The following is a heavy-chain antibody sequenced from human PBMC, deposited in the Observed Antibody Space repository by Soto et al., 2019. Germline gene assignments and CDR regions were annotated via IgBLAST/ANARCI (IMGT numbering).Heavy chain of an antibody. D-gene: IGHD1-1*01. CDR1: GFTFSSYS. J-gene: IGHJ4*02. Sequence: PGGSLRLSCAASGFTFSSYSMNWVRQAPGKGLEWVSSISSSSSYIYYADSVKGRFTISRDNAKNSLYLQMNSLRAEDTAVYYCARAPGFTGRKRDTQVDYWGQGTLVTVSS. CDR3: ARAPGFTGRKRDTQVDY. V-gene: IGHV3-21*01. CDR2: ISSSSSYI.